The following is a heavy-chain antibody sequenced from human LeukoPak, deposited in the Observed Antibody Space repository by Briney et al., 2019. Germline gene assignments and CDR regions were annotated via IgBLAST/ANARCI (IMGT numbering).Heavy chain of an antibody. CDR2: ISSSSSYI. J-gene: IGHJ6*02. CDR3: ARVIGDYYLIDV. Sequence: GGSLRLSCAASGFTFSSYSMNWVRQAPGKGLEWVSSISSSSSYIYYADSVKGRFTISRDNAKNSLYLQMNSLRAEDTAVYYCARVIGDYYLIDVRGQGTTVTVSS. D-gene: IGHD3-10*01. CDR1: GFTFSSYS. V-gene: IGHV3-21*01.